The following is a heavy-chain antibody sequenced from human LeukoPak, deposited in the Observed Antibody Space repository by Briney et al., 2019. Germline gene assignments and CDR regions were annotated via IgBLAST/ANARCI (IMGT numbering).Heavy chain of an antibody. V-gene: IGHV4-31*03. CDR1: GGSISSGGYY. CDR2: IYYSGST. CDR3: ARQPTNYDFWSGYYTPIYFDY. J-gene: IGHJ4*02. Sequence: SETLSLTCTVSGGSISSGGYYWSWIRQHPGTGLEWIGYIYYSGSTYYNPSLKSRVTISVDTSKNQFSLKLSSVTAADTAVYYCARQPTNYDFWSGYYTPIYFDYWGQGTLVTVSS. D-gene: IGHD3-3*01.